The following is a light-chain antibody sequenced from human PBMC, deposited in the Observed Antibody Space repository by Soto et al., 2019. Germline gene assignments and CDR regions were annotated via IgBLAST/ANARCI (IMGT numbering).Light chain of an antibody. J-gene: IGLJ1*01. V-gene: IGLV1-40*01. CDR3: QSDDSSLSXSYV. CDR1: SSNIWAGYD. Sequence: QSVLTQPPSVSGAPVQRVTISCTGSSSNIWAGYDLHWYQQRPGTAPKLLLYGNKNRPSGVPDRFSGSKSGTSASLAITGLQAEDEADYYCQSDDSSLSXSYVFGTGTKVXV. CDR2: GNK.